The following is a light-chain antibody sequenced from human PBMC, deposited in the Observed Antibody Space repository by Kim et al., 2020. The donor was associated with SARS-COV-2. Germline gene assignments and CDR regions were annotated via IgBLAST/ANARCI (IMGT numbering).Light chain of an antibody. CDR3: NSRDSNDNVV. CDR2: GKN. Sequence: SSELTQDPAVSVALGQTVRITCQGDSLRSYYATWYQQKPGQAPIVVIYGKNNRPSGIPDRFSGSSSGNTASLTITGTQAGDEADYYCNSRDSNDNVVFGGGTQPT. CDR1: SLRSYY. J-gene: IGLJ2*01. V-gene: IGLV3-19*01.